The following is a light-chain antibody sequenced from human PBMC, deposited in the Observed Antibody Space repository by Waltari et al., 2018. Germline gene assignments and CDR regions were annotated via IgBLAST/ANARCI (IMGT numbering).Light chain of an antibody. CDR2: GAF. J-gene: IGKJ1*01. CDR3: QHYVQLPAT. Sequence: IVLTQSPGTLSLSPGERATLSCRASQSVSRTLAWYQQKPGQAPRPLIYGAFTKATGIPDRFSGSWSGTDFSLTISRLEPEGFSVYYWQHYVQLPATFGQGTKVEIK. CDR1: QSVSRT. V-gene: IGKV3-20*01.